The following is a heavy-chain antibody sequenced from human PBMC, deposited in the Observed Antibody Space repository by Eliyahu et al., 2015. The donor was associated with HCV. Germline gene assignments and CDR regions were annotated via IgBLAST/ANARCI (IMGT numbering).Heavy chain of an antibody. J-gene: IGHJ3*01. CDR1: GFTFNNYA. Sequence: LLESGGGLIQPGGSLRLSCAAXGFTFNNYAMRWVCQAPGKGVEXVSTIDTGGETYYADSVKGRFTISRENSKTTLYLQMDSLRAEDTALYYCTKDPDSTGSRAFDFWGQGTMVTVSS. V-gene: IGHV3-23*01. CDR3: TKDPDSTGSRAFDF. CDR2: IDTGGET. D-gene: IGHD3-9*01.